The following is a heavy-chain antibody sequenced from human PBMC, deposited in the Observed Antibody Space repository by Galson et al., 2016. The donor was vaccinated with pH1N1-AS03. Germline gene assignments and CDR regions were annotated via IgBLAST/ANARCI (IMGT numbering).Heavy chain of an antibody. CDR3: ARLRVVVVPAALGGSDYFDS. V-gene: IGHV3-53*01. D-gene: IGHD2-2*01. CDR1: GFTVSSNY. Sequence: SLRLSCAASGFTVSSNYMSWVRQAPGKRLEWVSVIYSGGITYYADSVKGRFTISRDSSKNTLYLQMNSLRAEDTAVYYCARLRVVVVPAALGGSDYFDSWGQGTLVTVSS. CDR2: IYSGGIT. J-gene: IGHJ4*02.